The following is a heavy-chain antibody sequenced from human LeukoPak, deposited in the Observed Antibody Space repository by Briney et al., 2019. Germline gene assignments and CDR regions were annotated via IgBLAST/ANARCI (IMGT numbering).Heavy chain of an antibody. D-gene: IGHD5-24*01. CDR3: ARIPQGYNYGWYFDL. CDR1: GYTFTSYY. V-gene: IGHV1-46*01. J-gene: IGHJ2*01. CDR2: INPSGGST. Sequence: ASVKVSCKASGYTFTSYYMHWVRQAPGQGLEWMGIINPSGGSTSYAQKFQGRVTMTRDMSTSTVYMELSSLRSEDTAVYYCARIPQGYNYGWYFDLWGRGTLVTVSS.